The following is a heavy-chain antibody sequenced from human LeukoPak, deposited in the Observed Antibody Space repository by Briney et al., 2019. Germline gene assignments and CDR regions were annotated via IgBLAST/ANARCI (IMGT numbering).Heavy chain of an antibody. D-gene: IGHD2-15*01. CDR1: GFTVSSNY. V-gene: IGHV3-53*01. CDR3: ARAQYCSGGSCYGDY. J-gene: IGHJ4*02. CDR2: IYRGGET. Sequence: PGGSLRLSCAASGFTVSSNYMSWVRQAPGKGLEWVSVIYRGGETYYADSVKGRFIISRDNSKNTLYLQMNSPRAVDTAVYYCARAQYCSGGSCYGDYWGQGTLVTVSS.